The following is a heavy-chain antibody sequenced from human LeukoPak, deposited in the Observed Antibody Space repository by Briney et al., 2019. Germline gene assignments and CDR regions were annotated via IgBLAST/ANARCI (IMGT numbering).Heavy chain of an antibody. CDR2: IGAGGDSI. V-gene: IGHV3-23*01. CDR1: GFTFSSYA. CDR3: AKIPDVSDY. D-gene: IGHD5/OR15-5a*01. J-gene: IGHJ4*02. Sequence: GGSLRLSCAASGFTFSSYAMIWVRQAPGRGLVWVSSIGAGGDSIYYTDSVKGRFTISRDNSKNTLYLQMSSLRVEDTAVYYCAKIPDVSDYWGQGTLVTVSS.